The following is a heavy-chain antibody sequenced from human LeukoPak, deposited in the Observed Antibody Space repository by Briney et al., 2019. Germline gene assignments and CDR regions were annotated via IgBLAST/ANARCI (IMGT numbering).Heavy chain of an antibody. CDR1: GFTFSNYG. D-gene: IGHD6-13*01. J-gene: IGHJ4*02. Sequence: GSLRLSCAASGFTFSNYGMNWVRQAPGKGLEWVSYIAGSSDTIYYTDSLKGRFTISRDNAKNSLYLQMNSLRAEDTAVYYCARDRMSSSWYCDYWGQGTLVTVSS. CDR2: IAGSSDTI. CDR3: ARDRMSSSWYCDY. V-gene: IGHV3-48*01.